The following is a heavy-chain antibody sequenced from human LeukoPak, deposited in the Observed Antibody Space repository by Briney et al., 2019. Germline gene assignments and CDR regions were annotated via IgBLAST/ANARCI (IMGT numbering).Heavy chain of an antibody. CDR3: KVTLGYAEDCFDY. Sequence: PGGPLRLSCAASGFTFSDYAMNWVRQAPGKGLEWVSTISGSGSNTYYADSVKGRFAISRDSSKNTLYLQMNSLRAEDTAVYYCKVTLGYAEDCFDYWGQGTLVTVSS. D-gene: IGHD5-12*01. CDR1: GFTFSDYA. J-gene: IGHJ4*02. V-gene: IGHV3-23*01. CDR2: ISGSGSNT.